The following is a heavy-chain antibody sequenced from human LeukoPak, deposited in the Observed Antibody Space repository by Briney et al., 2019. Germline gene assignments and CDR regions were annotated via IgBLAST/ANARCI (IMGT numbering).Heavy chain of an antibody. V-gene: IGHV1-24*01. Sequence: ASVTVSCKVSGYTLTQLSMHWVRQAPGKGLEWTGGFDPEDGETVYAQKFQGRVTMTEDTSTDTAYMELSSLRSEDTAVYYCATNSGSYGREIDYWGQGTLVTVSS. CDR1: GYTLTQLS. CDR2: FDPEDGET. D-gene: IGHD1-26*01. CDR3: ATNSGSYGREIDY. J-gene: IGHJ4*02.